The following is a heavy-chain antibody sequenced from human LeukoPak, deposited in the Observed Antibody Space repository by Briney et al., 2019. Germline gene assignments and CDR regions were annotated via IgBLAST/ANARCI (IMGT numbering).Heavy chain of an antibody. V-gene: IGHV4-34*01. CDR2: INHSGST. D-gene: IGHD3-10*01. J-gene: IGHJ6*03. Sequence: SETLSLTCTVSGGSISSYYWSWIRQPPGKGLEWIGEINHSGSTNYNPSLKSRVTISVDTSKNQFSLKLSSVTAADTAVYYCARGPTMAYHYYYYYYMDVWGKGTTVTVSS. CDR3: ARGPTMAYHYYYYYYMDV. CDR1: GGSISSYY.